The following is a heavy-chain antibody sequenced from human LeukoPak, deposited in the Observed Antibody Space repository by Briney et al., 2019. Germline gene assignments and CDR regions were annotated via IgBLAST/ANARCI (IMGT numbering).Heavy chain of an antibody. CDR3: ARPTYGDYEPFFDY. CDR1: GFTFSSYA. J-gene: IGHJ4*02. Sequence: GGSLRLSCAASGFTFSSYAMSWVRQAPGKGLEWVSSISSSSTYIYYADSVKGRFTISRDNAKNSLYLQMNSLRAEDTAVYYCARPTYGDYEPFFDYWGQGTLVTVSS. D-gene: IGHD4-17*01. CDR2: ISSSSTYI. V-gene: IGHV3-21*01.